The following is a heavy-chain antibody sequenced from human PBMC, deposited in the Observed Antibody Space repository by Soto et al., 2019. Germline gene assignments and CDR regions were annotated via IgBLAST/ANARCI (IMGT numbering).Heavy chain of an antibody. CDR3: SSVTPGEPPPFPP. J-gene: IGHJ5*02. CDR1: GYIFTSYY. V-gene: IGHV1-46*01. Sequence: ASVKVSCKASGYIFTSYYIHWVRQAPGQGLEWMGWINPFDGSRMFAQSFQGRVTMTRDTSTSTVYMEVSSLRSEDTDVYYCSSVTPGEPPPFPPWPHATLV. CDR2: INPFDGSR. D-gene: IGHD3-10*01.